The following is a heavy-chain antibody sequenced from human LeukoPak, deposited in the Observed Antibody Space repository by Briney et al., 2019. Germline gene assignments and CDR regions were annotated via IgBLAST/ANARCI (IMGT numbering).Heavy chain of an antibody. Sequence: GGSLRLSCAASGFTFSIYAMNWVRQAPGTGLEWVSSISANGGETHYADSVKGRFTISRDNSKNTLYLQVNNPRVEDTAVYYCAKRYYDFPLDYWGQGTLVTVSS. CDR2: ISANGGET. CDR1: GFTFSIYA. D-gene: IGHD3-3*01. J-gene: IGHJ4*02. V-gene: IGHV3-23*01. CDR3: AKRYYDFPLDY.